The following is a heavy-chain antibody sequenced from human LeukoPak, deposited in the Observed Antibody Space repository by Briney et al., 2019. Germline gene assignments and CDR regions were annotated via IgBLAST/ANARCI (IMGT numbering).Heavy chain of an antibody. J-gene: IGHJ4*02. CDR1: GFTFSSYS. CDR3: AKDLSTIFGVVAHWDY. D-gene: IGHD3-3*01. V-gene: IGHV3-48*01. Sequence: PGGSLRLSCAASGFTFSSYSMNWVRQAPGKGLEWVSYISSSSSTIYYADSVKGRFTISRDNSKNTLYLQMNSLRAEDTAVYYCAKDLSTIFGVVAHWDYWGQGTLVTVSS. CDR2: ISSSSSTI.